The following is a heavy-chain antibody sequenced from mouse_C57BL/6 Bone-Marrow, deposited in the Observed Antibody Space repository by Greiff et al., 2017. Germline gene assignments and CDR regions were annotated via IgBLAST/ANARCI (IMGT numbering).Heavy chain of an antibody. CDR3: ARGDDGSSYWYFDV. J-gene: IGHJ1*03. V-gene: IGHV1-81*01. D-gene: IGHD1-1*01. Sequence: VKVVESGAELARPGASVKLSCKASGYTFTSYGISWVKQRTGQGLEWIGEIYPRSGNTYYNEKFKGKATLTAEKSSSTAYMQLSSLTSEDSAVYFCARGDDGSSYWYFDVWGTGTTVTVSS. CDR1: GYTFTSYG. CDR2: IYPRSGNT.